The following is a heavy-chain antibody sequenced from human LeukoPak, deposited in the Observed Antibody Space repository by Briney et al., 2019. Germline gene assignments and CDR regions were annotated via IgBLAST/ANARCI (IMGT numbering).Heavy chain of an antibody. CDR1: GYRITSYW. D-gene: IGHD6-13*01. Sequence: GESLKISCKGSGYRITSYWIAWVRQMPGKGLEWMGIIYPGDSDTKYSPSFQGQVTISADKSISTAYLQWSSLKASDTAMYYCARPSSSWNDAFDIWGQGTMATVSS. V-gene: IGHV5-51*01. CDR2: IYPGDSDT. CDR3: ARPSSSWNDAFDI. J-gene: IGHJ3*02.